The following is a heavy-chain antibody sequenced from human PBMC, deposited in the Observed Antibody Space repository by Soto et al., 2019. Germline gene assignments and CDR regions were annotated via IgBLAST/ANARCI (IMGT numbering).Heavy chain of an antibody. CDR1: GGSISSYY. Sequence: QVQLQESGPGLVKPSETLSLTCTVSGGSISSYYWSWIRQPPGKGLEWIGYIYYSGSTNYNPSLKSRVTISVDTSKNQFSLKLSSVTAADTAVYYCARDSLRVVPAALEYYYYGMDVWGQGTTVTVSS. CDR2: IYYSGST. CDR3: ARDSLRVVPAALEYYYYGMDV. D-gene: IGHD2-2*01. V-gene: IGHV4-59*01. J-gene: IGHJ6*02.